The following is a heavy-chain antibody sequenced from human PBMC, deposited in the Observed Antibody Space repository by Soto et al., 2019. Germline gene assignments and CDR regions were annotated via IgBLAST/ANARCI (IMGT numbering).Heavy chain of an antibody. D-gene: IGHD1-26*01. V-gene: IGHV3-30-3*01. CDR1: GFTFSTDA. J-gene: IGHJ4*02. Sequence: RLSCAASGFTFSTDAMHWVRQAPGKGLEWVAFISYDGSNKHYADSVKGRFTISRDNSKNTLFLQMNSLRAEDTAVYFCARGWYSELLDYWGQGALVTVSS. CDR2: ISYDGSNK. CDR3: ARGWYSELLDY.